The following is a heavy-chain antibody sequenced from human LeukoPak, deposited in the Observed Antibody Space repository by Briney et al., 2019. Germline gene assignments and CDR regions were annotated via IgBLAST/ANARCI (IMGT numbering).Heavy chain of an antibody. Sequence: ASVKVSCKASGYTFTSYDINWVRQATGQGLEWMGWINPNSGNTGYAQKFQGRVTITRNTSISTAYMELSSLRSEDTAVYYCARGLRWFGELYDDYYYYMDVWGKGTTVTVSS. CDR2: INPNSGNT. CDR3: ARGLRWFGELYDDYYYYMDV. J-gene: IGHJ6*03. CDR1: GYTFTSYD. V-gene: IGHV1-8*03. D-gene: IGHD3-10*01.